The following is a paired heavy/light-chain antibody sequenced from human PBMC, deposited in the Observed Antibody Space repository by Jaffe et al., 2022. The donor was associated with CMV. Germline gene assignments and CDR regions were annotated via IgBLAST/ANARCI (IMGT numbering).Heavy chain of an antibody. J-gene: IGHJ6*02. V-gene: IGHV3-23*01. Sequence: DVRLLESGGGLVQRGGSLRLSCTASGYTFDFYAISWVRQAPGKGLEWVSAISGSGGSKYYADSVKGRFTISRDNSENTLYLQMNSLRVDDTAVYYCAKGRQILEWFYGMDVWGQGTTVTVSS. D-gene: IGHD3-3*01. CDR3: AKGRQILEWFYGMDV. CDR1: GYTFDFYA. CDR2: ISGSGGSK.
Light chain of an antibody. V-gene: IGLV2-23*02. CDR2: EVI. J-gene: IGLJ2*01. CDR1: SSDVGTFDV. CDR3: CSQAG. Sequence: QSALTQPASVSGSPGQSITISCTGTSSDVGTFDVVSWYQQHPDRAPKLIIYEVIKRPSGVSGRFTGSKSGNTASLTISGLQAEDEAHYYCCSQAGFGGGTKVTVL.